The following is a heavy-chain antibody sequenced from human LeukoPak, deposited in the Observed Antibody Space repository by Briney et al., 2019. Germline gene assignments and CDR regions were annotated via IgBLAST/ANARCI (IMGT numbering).Heavy chain of an antibody. J-gene: IGHJ4*02. V-gene: IGHV4-30-4*01. CDR1: GGSVSTGDYY. CDR3: ARDGNYDSSGHSIFDY. CDR2: IYYSGST. Sequence: PSETLSPTCTVSGGSVSTGDYYWSWIRQPPGKGLEWIGYIYYSGSTYYNPSLKSRVTMSVDTSKNQFSLKLSSVTAADTAVYYCARDGNYDSSGHSIFDYWGQGTLVTVSS. D-gene: IGHD3-22*01.